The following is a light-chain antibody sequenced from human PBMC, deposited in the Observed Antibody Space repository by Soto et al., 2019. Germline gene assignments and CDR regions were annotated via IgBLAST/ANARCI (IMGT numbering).Light chain of an antibody. Sequence: DIQMTKYQTSLSASVGDRVTITCRASQSISSYLNWYQQKPGKAPKLLIYAASSLQSGVPSRFSGSGSGTDFTLSISSLQPEDFATYYCQQTHIRPLPFGPGTKVDIK. CDR2: AAS. V-gene: IGKV1-39*01. J-gene: IGKJ3*01. CDR3: QQTHIRPLP. CDR1: QSISSY.